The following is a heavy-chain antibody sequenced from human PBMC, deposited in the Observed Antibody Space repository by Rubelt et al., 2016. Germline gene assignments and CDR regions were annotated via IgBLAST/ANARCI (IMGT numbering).Heavy chain of an antibody. D-gene: IGHD3-10*01. CDR2: IHPSGST. V-gene: IGHV4-34*01. J-gene: IGHJ4*02. CDR1: GGSFSGYY. CDR3: ARGRTGGSRAASY. Sequence: QVQLQQWGAGLLKPSETLSLTCAVYGGSFSGYYCTWIRQPPGKGLEWIGEIHPSGSTNYNPSLKSRVTISVDTSKNQFSLKLSSVTAADTAVYYCARGRTGGSRAASYWGQGTLVTVSS.